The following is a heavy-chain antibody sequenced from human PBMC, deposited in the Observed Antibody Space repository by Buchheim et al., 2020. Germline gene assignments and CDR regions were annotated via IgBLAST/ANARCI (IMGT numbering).Heavy chain of an antibody. CDR2: IAYDGSNK. CDR1: GFTFSSYA. J-gene: IGHJ4*02. D-gene: IGHD3-22*01. CDR3: ARGLRALID. Sequence: QVQLVESGGGVVQPGRSLRLYCAASGFTFSSYAMHWVRQAPGKGLEWVAVIAYDGSNKYYADSVKGRFTISRDNSKNTLYLQMNSLRAEDTAVYYCARGLRALIDWGQGTL. V-gene: IGHV3-30-3*01.